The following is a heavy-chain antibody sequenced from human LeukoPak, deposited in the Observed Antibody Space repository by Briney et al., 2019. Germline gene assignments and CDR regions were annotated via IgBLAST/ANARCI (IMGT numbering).Heavy chain of an antibody. CDR1: GFTFSSYA. J-gene: IGHJ3*02. Sequence: GGSLRLSCAASGFTFSSYAMHWVRQAPGKGLEWVAVISYDGSNKYYADSVKGRFTISRDNSKNTLYLQMNSLRAEDTAVYYRARATRMIVVVISAFDIWGQGTMVTVSS. V-gene: IGHV3-30*01. CDR3: ARATRMIVVVISAFDI. CDR2: ISYDGSNK. D-gene: IGHD3-22*01.